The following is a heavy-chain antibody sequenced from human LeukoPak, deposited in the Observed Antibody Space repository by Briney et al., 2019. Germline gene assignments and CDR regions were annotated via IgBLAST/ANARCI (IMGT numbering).Heavy chain of an antibody. D-gene: IGHD3-3*01. V-gene: IGHV1-24*01. Sequence: GASVKVSCKVSGYTLTELSMHWVRQAPGKGLEWMGGFDPEDGETIYAQKFQGRVTMTEDTSTDTAYMELSSLRSEDTAVYYCATWPRFWSGYYMGFDYWGQGTLVTVSP. CDR2: FDPEDGET. CDR1: GYTLTELS. J-gene: IGHJ4*02. CDR3: ATWPRFWSGYYMGFDY.